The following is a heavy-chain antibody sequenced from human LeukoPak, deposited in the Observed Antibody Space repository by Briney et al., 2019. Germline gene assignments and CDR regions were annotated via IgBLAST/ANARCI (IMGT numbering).Heavy chain of an antibody. CDR3: ARAGYFDWLFRGYYYGMDV. D-gene: IGHD3-9*01. Sequence: PSETLSLTCAVYGGSFSGYYWSWIRQPPGKGLEWIGEINHSGSTNYNPSLKSRVTISVDTSKNQFSLKLSSVTAADTAVYYCARAGYFDWLFRGYYYGMDVWGQGTTDTVSS. CDR2: INHSGST. V-gene: IGHV4-34*01. CDR1: GGSFSGYY. J-gene: IGHJ6*02.